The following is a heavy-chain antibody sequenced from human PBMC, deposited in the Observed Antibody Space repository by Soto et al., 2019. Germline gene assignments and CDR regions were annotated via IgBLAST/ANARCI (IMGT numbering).Heavy chain of an antibody. CDR1: GYSFTSYW. Sequence: GESLKISCKGSGYSFTSYWIGWVRQMPGKGLEWMGIIYPGDSDTRYSPSFQGQVTISADKSISTAYLQWSSLKASDTAMYYCARQVAVAGRYYYGMDVWGQGTTVTVSS. D-gene: IGHD6-19*01. V-gene: IGHV5-51*01. J-gene: IGHJ6*02. CDR2: IYPGDSDT. CDR3: ARQVAVAGRYYYGMDV.